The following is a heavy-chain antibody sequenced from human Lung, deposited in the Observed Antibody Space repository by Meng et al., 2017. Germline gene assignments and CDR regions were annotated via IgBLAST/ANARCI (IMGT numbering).Heavy chain of an antibody. J-gene: IGHJ4*02. V-gene: IGHV4-34*01. Sequence: QVQLQQWGAGVLEHSATLFLTCVVSGGSFSDYDWSWIRQPPGKGLEWIGEIKHSGSTSYNPYLESRATISVDTSQNNLSLKLSSVTAADSAVYYCERGPTTMAHDFDYWGQGTLVTVFS. CDR2: IKHSGST. CDR3: ERGPTTMAHDFDY. CDR1: GGSFSDYD. D-gene: IGHD4-11*01.